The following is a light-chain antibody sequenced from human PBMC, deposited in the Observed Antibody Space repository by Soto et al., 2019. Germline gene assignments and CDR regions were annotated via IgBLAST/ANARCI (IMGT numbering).Light chain of an antibody. CDR1: QSVNRN. Sequence: EIVLTQSPATLSVSPGEGATLSCRASQSVNRNLAWYQQRPGQPPRLLMYGASVRASGAPGRFRGSGSGTEFSLTISSLQAEDFAVYYCQQYNNGPPATFGGGTKVEIK. J-gene: IGKJ4*01. CDR2: GAS. V-gene: IGKV3-15*01. CDR3: QQYNNGPPAT.